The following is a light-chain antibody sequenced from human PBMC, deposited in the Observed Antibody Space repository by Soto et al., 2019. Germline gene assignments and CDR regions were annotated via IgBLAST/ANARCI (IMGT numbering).Light chain of an antibody. J-gene: IGLJ3*02. CDR1: SSDVGGYNY. CDR2: EVT. CDR3: SSYAASNNFYFV. V-gene: IGLV2-8*01. Sequence: QSALTQPPSASGSPGQSVTISCTGTSSDVGGYNYVFWYQQYPGRAPKLMIYEVTKRPSGVPDRFSGSKSGNTASLTVSGLQAEDEADYYCSSYAASNNFYFVFGGGTQLTVL.